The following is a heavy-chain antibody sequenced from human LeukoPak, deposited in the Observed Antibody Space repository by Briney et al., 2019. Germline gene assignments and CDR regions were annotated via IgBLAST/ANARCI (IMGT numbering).Heavy chain of an antibody. CDR3: ARDLNNHYYYRPGVCNY. CDR1: GYTFTGYY. V-gene: IGHV1-2*02. CDR2: INPNSGGT. Sequence: GALVKVSCKASGYTFTGYYMHLVRHAPGQGLEWMGWINPNSGGTNYAQKFQGRVTMTRDTSISTAYMELSRLRSDDTAVYYCARDLNNHYYYRPGVCNYWGQGTLVTVSS. D-gene: IGHD3-22*01. J-gene: IGHJ4*02.